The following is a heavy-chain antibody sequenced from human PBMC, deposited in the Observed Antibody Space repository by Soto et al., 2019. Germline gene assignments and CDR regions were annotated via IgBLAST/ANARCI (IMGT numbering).Heavy chain of an antibody. Sequence: GGSLRLSCAASGFTFSSYWMSWVRQAPGKGLEWVSVIYSGGSTYYADSVKGRFTISRDNSKNTLYLQMNSLRAEDTAVYYCARDSAAAAGTTYYYYGMDVWGQGTTVTVSS. V-gene: IGHV3-66*01. J-gene: IGHJ6*02. CDR2: IYSGGST. CDR1: GFTFSSYW. CDR3: ARDSAAAAGTTYYYYGMDV. D-gene: IGHD6-13*01.